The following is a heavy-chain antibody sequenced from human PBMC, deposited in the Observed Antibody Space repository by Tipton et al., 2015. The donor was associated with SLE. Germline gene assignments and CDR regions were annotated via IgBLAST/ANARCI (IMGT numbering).Heavy chain of an antibody. D-gene: IGHD5-18*01. CDR2: IWYDGTNT. CDR3: VRGTTMVYDY. J-gene: IGHJ4*02. V-gene: IGHV3-33*01. CDR1: GFTFSTFG. Sequence: SGFTFSTFGMHWVRQAPGKGLEWVAVIWYDGTNTYYADSVKGRFTISRDNSNNTLYLQMSSLRGEDTAVYYCVRGTTMVYDYWGQGILVTVSS.